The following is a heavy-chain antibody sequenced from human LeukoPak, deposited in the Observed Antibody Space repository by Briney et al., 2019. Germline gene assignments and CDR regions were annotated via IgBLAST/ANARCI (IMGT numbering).Heavy chain of an antibody. V-gene: IGHV5-51*01. Sequence: GESLKISCKGSGYSFTSHWIGWVRQMPGKGLEWMGIIYPGDSDTRYSPSFQGQVTISADKSISTAYLQWSSLKASDTAMYYCARRYYYGSGSYLFDYWGQGTLVTVSS. CDR3: ARRYYYGSGSYLFDY. J-gene: IGHJ4*02. D-gene: IGHD3-10*01. CDR2: IYPGDSDT. CDR1: GYSFTSHW.